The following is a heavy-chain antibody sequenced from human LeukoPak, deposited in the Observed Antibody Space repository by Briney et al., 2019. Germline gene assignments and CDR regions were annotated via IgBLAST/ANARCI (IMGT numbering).Heavy chain of an antibody. CDR2: IYYSGST. CDR3: ARVSAGQWLEYYFDY. V-gene: IGHV4-59*01. CDR1: GGSFSSYY. Sequence: TSETLSLTCAVYGGSFSSYYWSWIRQPPGKGLEWVGYIYYSGSTNYNPSLKSRVTISVDTSKNQFSLKLSSVTAADTAVYYCARVSAGQWLEYYFDYWGQGTLVTVSS. D-gene: IGHD6-19*01. J-gene: IGHJ4*02.